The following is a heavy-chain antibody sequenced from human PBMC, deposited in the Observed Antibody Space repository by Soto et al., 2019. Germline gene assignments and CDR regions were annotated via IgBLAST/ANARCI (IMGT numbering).Heavy chain of an antibody. V-gene: IGHV4-59*01. Sequence: SETLSLTCTVSGGSISSYYWSWIRQPPGKGLEWIGYIYYSGSTNYNPSLKSRVTISVDTSKNQFSLKLSSVTAADTAVYYCARHTGWSSYKHYGMDVWGQGTTVTVSS. CDR1: GGSISSYY. CDR2: IYYSGST. CDR3: ARHTGWSSYKHYGMDV. D-gene: IGHD6-19*01. J-gene: IGHJ6*02.